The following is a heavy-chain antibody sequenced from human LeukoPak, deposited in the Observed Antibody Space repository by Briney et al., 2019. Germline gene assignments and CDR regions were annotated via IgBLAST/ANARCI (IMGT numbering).Heavy chain of an antibody. CDR1: GGSISSYY. CDR2: IYYSGST. Sequence: SETLSFTCTVSGGSISSYYWSWIRQPPGKGLEWIGYIYYSGSTNYNPSLKSRVTISVDTSKNQFSLKLSSVTAADTAVYYCARVGGYGYNLEYFDYWGQGTLVTVSS. V-gene: IGHV4-59*01. D-gene: IGHD5-24*01. J-gene: IGHJ4*02. CDR3: ARVGGYGYNLEYFDY.